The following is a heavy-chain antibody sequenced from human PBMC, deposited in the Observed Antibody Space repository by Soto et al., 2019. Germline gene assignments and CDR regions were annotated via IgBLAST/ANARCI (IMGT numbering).Heavy chain of an antibody. CDR1: GFPFGENA. J-gene: IGHJ4*02. V-gene: IGHV3-23*01. CDR2: ISDSGATT. Sequence: GGSLRLSCAASGFPFGENAMSWVRQAPGKGLEWVSGISDSGATTYYADSVRGRFTISRDNSKNTLYLQMKSLRAEDSASYYCAKEDTGSGSLDYWGQGALVTVSS. CDR3: AKEDTGSGSLDY. D-gene: IGHD6-19*01.